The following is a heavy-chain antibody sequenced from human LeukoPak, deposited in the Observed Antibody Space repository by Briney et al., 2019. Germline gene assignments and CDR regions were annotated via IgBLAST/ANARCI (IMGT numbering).Heavy chain of an antibody. D-gene: IGHD1-26*01. V-gene: IGHV4-59*08. CDR2: IYYSGST. J-gene: IGHJ4*02. CDR1: GGSISSYY. Sequence: SETLSLTCTVSGGSISSYYWSWIRQPPGKGLEWIGYIYYSGSTNYNPSLKSRVTISVDTSKNQFSLRLSSVTAADTAVYYCARHDRGSYIYWGQGTLVTVSS. CDR3: ARHDRGSYIY.